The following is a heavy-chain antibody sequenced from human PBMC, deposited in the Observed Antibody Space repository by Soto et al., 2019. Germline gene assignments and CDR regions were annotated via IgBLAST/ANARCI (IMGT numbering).Heavy chain of an antibody. CDR3: ARSQRITMIVVVIANGGFDY. V-gene: IGHV4-34*01. D-gene: IGHD3-22*01. J-gene: IGHJ4*02. Sequence: PSETLSLTCAVYGGSFSGYYWSWIRQPPGKGLGWIGEINHSGSTNYNPSLKSRVTISVDTSKNQFSLKLSSVTAADTAVYYCARSQRITMIVVVIANGGFDYWGQGTLVTVSS. CDR1: GGSFSGYY. CDR2: INHSGST.